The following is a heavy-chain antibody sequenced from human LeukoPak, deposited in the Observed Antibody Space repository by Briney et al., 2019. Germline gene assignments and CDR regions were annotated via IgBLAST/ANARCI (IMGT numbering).Heavy chain of an antibody. Sequence: PSETLSLTCAVYGGSFSGYYWSWIRQPPGKGLEWIGEINHSGSTNYNPPLKSRVTISVDTSKNQFSLKLSSVTAADTAVYYCARGRRITMVRGVPPFDPWGQGTLVTVSS. V-gene: IGHV4-34*01. CDR1: GGSFSGYY. D-gene: IGHD3-10*01. CDR3: ARGRRITMVRGVPPFDP. J-gene: IGHJ5*02. CDR2: INHSGST.